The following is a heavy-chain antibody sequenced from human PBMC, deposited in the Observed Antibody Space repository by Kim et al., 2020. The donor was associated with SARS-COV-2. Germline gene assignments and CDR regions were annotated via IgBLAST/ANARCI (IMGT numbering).Heavy chain of an antibody. CDR2: TYYRSKWLN. D-gene: IGHD3-16*01. CDR3: ARGARRVHAFDI. V-gene: IGHV6-1*01. J-gene: IGHJ3*02. CDR1: GDSVSSITDS. Sequence: SQTLSLTCAISGDSVSSITDSWNWIRLSPSRGLEWLGRTYYRSKWLNDYALSMKGRITVSPDTSKNEFSLQLNSVTAEDTALYYCARGARRVHAFDIWGQGKMVTVSS.